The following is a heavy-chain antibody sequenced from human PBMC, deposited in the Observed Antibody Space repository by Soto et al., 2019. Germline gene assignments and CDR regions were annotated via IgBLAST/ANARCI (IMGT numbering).Heavy chain of an antibody. CDR3: ARIQFIFAAGTLDY. J-gene: IGHJ4*02. V-gene: IGHV4-4*02. D-gene: IGHD6-13*01. Sequence: SETLSLTCAVSGGSITSSNWWSWVRQPPGKGLEWIGEIYHTGTTNYNPSLNSRVTISLDKSKNRFSLKLTSVTAADTAVYYCARIQFIFAAGTLDYWGQGILFTVSS. CDR2: IYHTGTT. CDR1: GGSITSSNW.